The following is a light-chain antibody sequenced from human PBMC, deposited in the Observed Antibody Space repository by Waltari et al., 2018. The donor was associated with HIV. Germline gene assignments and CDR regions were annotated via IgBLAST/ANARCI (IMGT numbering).Light chain of an antibody. V-gene: IGKV3-15*01. J-gene: IGKJ3*01. CDR1: QSINSN. CDR3: QQYNNWPPFT. CDR2: GAS. Sequence: EMMMTQSPATLSVSPGERATLSCRTSQSINSNLAWYQQKPGQAPRLLIYGASTRATGIPARFSGSGSGTEFTLTISSLQSEDFAVYYCQQYNNWPPFTFGPGTNVDI.